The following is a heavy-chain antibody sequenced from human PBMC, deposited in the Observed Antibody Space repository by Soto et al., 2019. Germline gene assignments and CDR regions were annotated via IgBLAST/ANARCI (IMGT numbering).Heavy chain of an antibody. J-gene: IGHJ4*02. CDR1: GYIFTKSA. D-gene: IGHD6-25*01. Sequence: ASVKVSCKASGYIFTKSAMHWVRQAPGQRLEWMRWISGGNGNTKYSPKLQGRVTITRDTSASTAYMELSSLRSEDTALYYCARDGVAAGNINFDYWGQGTLVTVSS. CDR3: ARDGVAAGNINFDY. CDR2: ISGGNGNT. V-gene: IGHV1-3*01.